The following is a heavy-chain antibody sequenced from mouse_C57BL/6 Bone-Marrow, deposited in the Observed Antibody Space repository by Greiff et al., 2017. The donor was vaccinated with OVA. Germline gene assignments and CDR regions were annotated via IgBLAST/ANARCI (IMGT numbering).Heavy chain of an antibody. J-gene: IGHJ3*01. Sequence: LQQPGAELVKPGASVKMSCKASGYTFTSYWITWVKQRPGQGLEWIGDIYPGSGSTNYNEKFKSKATLTVDTSSSTAYMQLSSLTSEDSAVFYCARERYGSSRFAYWGQGTLVTVSA. CDR1: GYTFTSYW. V-gene: IGHV1-55*01. D-gene: IGHD1-1*01. CDR3: ARERYGSSRFAY. CDR2: IYPGSGST.